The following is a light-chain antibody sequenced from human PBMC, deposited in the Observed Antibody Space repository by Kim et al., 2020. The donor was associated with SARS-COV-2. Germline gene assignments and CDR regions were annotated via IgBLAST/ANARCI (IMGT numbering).Light chain of an antibody. V-gene: IGKV3-20*01. CDR2: AAS. J-gene: IGKJ2*01. CDR3: QQYDTSLYT. Sequence: EIVLTQSPGTLSLSPGERATLSCRASQTINTKSLAWYQQRPGQTPRLLIYAASRRATGIPDRFSGSGSGTDFTLTITRLEPEDFAVYYCQQYDTSLYTFGQGTKLEI. CDR1: QTINTKS.